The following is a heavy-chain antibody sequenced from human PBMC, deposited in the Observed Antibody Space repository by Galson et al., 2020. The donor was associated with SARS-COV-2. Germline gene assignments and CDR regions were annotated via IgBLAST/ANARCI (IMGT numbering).Heavy chain of an antibody. V-gene: IGHV3-30*04. CDR2: ISYDGSNK. CDR3: ARQLLPYCSSTSCYPFDY. D-gene: IGHD2-2*01. J-gene: IGHJ4*02. Sequence: APGKGLEWVAVISYDGSNKYYADSVKGRFTISRDNSKNTLYLQMNSLRAEDTAVYYCARQLLPYCSSTSCYPFDYWGQGTLVTVSS.